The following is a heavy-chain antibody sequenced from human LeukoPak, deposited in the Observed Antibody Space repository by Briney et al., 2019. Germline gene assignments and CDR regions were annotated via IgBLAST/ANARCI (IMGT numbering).Heavy chain of an antibody. J-gene: IGHJ4*02. CDR3: AKDRRGYSSYYFDY. Sequence: GGSLRLSCAASGFTFSSYGMHWVRQAPGKGLEWVAFIRYDGSNKNYADSVKGRFTVSRDNSKNTLYLQMNSLRAEDTAVYYCAKDRRGYSSYYFDYWGQGTLVTVSS. CDR2: IRYDGSNK. D-gene: IGHD6-6*01. V-gene: IGHV3-30*02. CDR1: GFTFSSYG.